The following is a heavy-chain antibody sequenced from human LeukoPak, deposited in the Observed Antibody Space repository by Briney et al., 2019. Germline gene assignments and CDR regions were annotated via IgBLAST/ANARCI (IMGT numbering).Heavy chain of an antibody. CDR3: ARATYDYGDYGYYYYMDV. CDR2: IYYSGST. CDR1: GGSISSGGYS. V-gene: IGHV4-30-4*07. D-gene: IGHD4-17*01. J-gene: IGHJ6*03. Sequence: SETLSLTCAVSGGSISSGGYSWSWIRQPPGKGLEWIGYIYYSGSTYYNPSLKSRVTISVDTSKNQFSLKLSSVTAADTAVYYCARATYDYGDYGYYYYMDVWGKGTTVTVS.